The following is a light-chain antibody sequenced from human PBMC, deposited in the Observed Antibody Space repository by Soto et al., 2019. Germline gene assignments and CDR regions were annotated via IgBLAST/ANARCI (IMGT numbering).Light chain of an antibody. CDR1: SSDIGGYDY. J-gene: IGLJ2*01. CDR2: DVT. V-gene: IGLV2-14*01. CDR3: SSYKTTSRRVV. Sequence: QSALTQPASVSGSPGQSITISCTGTSSDIGGYDYISWYQQHPGKVPKLIIYDVTDRPSGVSNRFSGAKSGNTASLTITGLQPADDADYYCSSYKTTSRRVVFGGGTKLTVL.